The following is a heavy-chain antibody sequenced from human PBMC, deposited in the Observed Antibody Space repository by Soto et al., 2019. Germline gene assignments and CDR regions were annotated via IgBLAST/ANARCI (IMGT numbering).Heavy chain of an antibody. D-gene: IGHD3-22*01. CDR1: GSTFSGSD. CDR2: IRSKGDNYAT. CDR3: TRGTTIVVWSSFDP. V-gene: IGHV3-73*01. J-gene: IGHJ5*02. Sequence: TGGSLRLSCVASGSTFSGSDINWVRQASGKGLEWVGRIRSKGDNYATAYAASVKGRFTTSRDDSKNTAYLQMNSLKIEDTAMYFCTRGTTIVVWSSFDPWGQGTLVTVSS.